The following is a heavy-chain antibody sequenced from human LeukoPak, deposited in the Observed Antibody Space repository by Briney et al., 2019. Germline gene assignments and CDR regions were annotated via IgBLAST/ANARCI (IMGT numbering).Heavy chain of an antibody. CDR2: ISRSGSV. CDR3: ARVRRTAAGSFDY. Sequence: SETLSLPCTVSGYSISSGYYWGWIRQPPGKGLDWIGSISRSGSVYYNPSLKSRVTISVDTSKNQFSLKLSSVTAADTAVYYCARVRRTAAGSFDYWGQGTLVTVSS. CDR1: GYSISSGYY. J-gene: IGHJ4*02. D-gene: IGHD6-13*01. V-gene: IGHV4-38-2*02.